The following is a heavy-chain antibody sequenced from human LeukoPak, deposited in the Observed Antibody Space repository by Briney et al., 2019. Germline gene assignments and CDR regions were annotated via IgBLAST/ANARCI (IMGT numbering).Heavy chain of an antibody. V-gene: IGHV3-20*04. CDR3: AKSSQYSSSWYTAFDY. D-gene: IGHD6-13*01. Sequence: RAGGSLRLSCAASGFTFDDYGMSWVRQAPGKGLEWVSGINWNGGSTGYADSVKGRFTISRDNARNSLYLQMNSLRAEDTALYYCAKSSQYSSSWYTAFDYWGQGTLVTVSS. CDR1: GFTFDDYG. J-gene: IGHJ4*02. CDR2: INWNGGST.